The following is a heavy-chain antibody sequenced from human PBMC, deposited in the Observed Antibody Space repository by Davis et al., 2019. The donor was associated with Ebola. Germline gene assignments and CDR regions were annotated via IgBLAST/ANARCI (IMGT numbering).Heavy chain of an antibody. V-gene: IGHV4-39*01. Sequence: SETLSLTCTVSGGSISSSSYYWGWIRQPPGKGLEWIGSIYYSGSTYYNPSLKSRVTISVDTSKNQFSLKLSSVTAADTAVYYCAKGISRITMIVVVYGMDVWGQGTTVTVSS. J-gene: IGHJ6*02. CDR1: GGSISSSSYY. CDR2: IYYSGST. CDR3: AKGISRITMIVVVYGMDV. D-gene: IGHD3-22*01.